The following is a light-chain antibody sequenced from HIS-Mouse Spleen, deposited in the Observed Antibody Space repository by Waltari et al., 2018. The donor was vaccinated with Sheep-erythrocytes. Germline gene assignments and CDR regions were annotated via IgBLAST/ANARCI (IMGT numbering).Light chain of an antibody. CDR3: QSADSSVV. J-gene: IGLJ2*01. CDR1: ALPKQY. V-gene: IGLV3-25*03. CDR2: KDS. Sequence: SYELTQPPSVSVSPGQTARNPCPGDALPKQYAYWYQQKPGQAPVLVIYKDSERPSGIPERFSGSSSGTTVTLTISGVQAEDEADYYCQSADSSVVFGGGTKLTVL.